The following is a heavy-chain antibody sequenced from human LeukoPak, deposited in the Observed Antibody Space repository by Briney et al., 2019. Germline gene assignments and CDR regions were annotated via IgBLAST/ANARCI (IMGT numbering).Heavy chain of an antibody. CDR3: ASSPVITRD. D-gene: IGHD3-22*01. Sequence: GSLRLSCAASGITFSNYWMHWVRHAPGKGLEWVSSINSDGSRITYADSVKGRFTISRDNAKNKLYLQMNSRRVEDTAVYYCASSPVITRDWGQGTLVTVSS. J-gene: IGHJ4*02. CDR1: GITFSNYW. V-gene: IGHV3-74*01. CDR2: INSDGSRI.